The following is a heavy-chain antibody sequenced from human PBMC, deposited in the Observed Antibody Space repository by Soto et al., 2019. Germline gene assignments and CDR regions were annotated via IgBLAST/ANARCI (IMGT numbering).Heavy chain of an antibody. CDR2: INHSGST. CDR3: ARGQLRGYYGSGSSVYYYYYGMDV. D-gene: IGHD3-10*01. V-gene: IGHV4-34*01. J-gene: IGHJ6*02. Sequence: PLETLSLTCAVYGGSFSGYYWSWIRQPPGKGLEWIGEINHSGSTNYNPSLKSRVTISVDTSKNQFSLKLSSVTAADTAVYYCARGQLRGYYGSGSSVYYYYYGMDVWGQGTTVTVSS. CDR1: GGSFSGYY.